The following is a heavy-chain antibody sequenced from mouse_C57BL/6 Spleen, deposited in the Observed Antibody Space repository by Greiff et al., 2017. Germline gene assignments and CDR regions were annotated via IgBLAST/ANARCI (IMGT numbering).Heavy chain of an antibody. CDR2: IYPGDGDT. J-gene: IGHJ4*01. CDR1: GYAFSSSW. V-gene: IGHV1-82*01. D-gene: IGHD2-3*01. CDR3: ARDDGYYAMDY. Sequence: VQLQHSGPELVKPGASVKISCKASGYAFSSSWMNWVKQRPGKGLEWIGRIYPGDGDTNYNGKFKGKATLTADKSSSTAYMQLSSLTSEDSAVYFCARDDGYYAMDYWGQGTSVTVSS.